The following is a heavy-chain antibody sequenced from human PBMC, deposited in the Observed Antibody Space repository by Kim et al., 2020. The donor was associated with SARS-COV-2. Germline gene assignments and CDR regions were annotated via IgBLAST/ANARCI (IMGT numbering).Heavy chain of an antibody. CDR3: VREPGN. CDR1: GFSFSGYA. J-gene: IGHJ4*02. CDR2: INSDGSSI. Sequence: GGSLRLSCAASGFSFSGYAMTWIRQAPGKGLEWVADINSDGSSINYADSVNGRFTISKDNTKKSLSLQMNSLTPEDTAVYYCVREPGNWGQGTLVTVSS. V-gene: IGHV3-11*01.